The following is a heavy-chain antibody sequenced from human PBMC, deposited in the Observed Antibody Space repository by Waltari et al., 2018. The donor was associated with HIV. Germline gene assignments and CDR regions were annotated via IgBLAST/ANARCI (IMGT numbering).Heavy chain of an antibody. CDR2: IIPIFGTA. V-gene: IGHV1-69*06. J-gene: IGHJ2*01. CDR1: GGTFSSCV. Sequence: QVQLVQSGAEVKKPGSSVKVTCKASGGTFSSCVNSWVTKAPGQGLEWMGGIIPIFGTANYAQEFQGRVTITADKSTSTAYMELSSLRSEDTAVYYCASTLTTVVTYWYFDLWGRGTLVTVSS. D-gene: IGHD4-17*01. CDR3: ASTLTTVVTYWYFDL.